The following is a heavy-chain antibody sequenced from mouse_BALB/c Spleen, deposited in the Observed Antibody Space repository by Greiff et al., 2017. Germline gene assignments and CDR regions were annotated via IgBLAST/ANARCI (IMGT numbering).Heavy chain of an antibody. Sequence: EVQRVESGGGLVQPKGSLKLSCAASGFTFNTYAMNWVRQAPGKGLEWVARIRSKSNNYATYYADSVKDRFTISRDDSQSMLYLQMNNLKTEDTAMYYCVRSTGSWFAYWGQGTLVTVSA. V-gene: IGHV10-1*02. D-gene: IGHD4-1*02. CDR3: VRSTGSWFAY. CDR2: IRSKSNNYAT. CDR1: GFTFNTYA. J-gene: IGHJ3*01.